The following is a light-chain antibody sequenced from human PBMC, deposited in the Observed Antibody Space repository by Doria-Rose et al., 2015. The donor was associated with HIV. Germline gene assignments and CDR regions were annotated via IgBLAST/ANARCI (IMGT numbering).Light chain of an antibody. CDR2: ASN. CDR1: SSNIGSNP. Sequence: QPVLTQSPSASGTPGQRVTLSCSGGSSNIGSNPVNWYQQVPGTAPKLLIYASNQRPSGVPDRFSGSKSGTSASLAISGLQSEDEADYYCASWDDSLNGPVFGGGTKLTVL. CDR3: ASWDDSLNGPV. J-gene: IGLJ3*02. V-gene: IGLV1-44*01.